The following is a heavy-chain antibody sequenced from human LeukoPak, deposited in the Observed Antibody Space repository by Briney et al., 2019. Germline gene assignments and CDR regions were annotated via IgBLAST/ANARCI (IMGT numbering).Heavy chain of an antibody. D-gene: IGHD3-16*01. CDR1: GFTFSSIW. J-gene: IGHJ6*02. Sequence: GGSLRLFCATSGFTFSSIWMSWVPQAPGQGLEWVANIKHDGSETNYVDSVKGRFTISRVNAKNSLHLQMNSLRVEDTAVYYCAKNGGPHGMDVWGQGTTVTVSS. V-gene: IGHV3-7*02. CDR2: IKHDGSET. CDR3: AKNGGPHGMDV.